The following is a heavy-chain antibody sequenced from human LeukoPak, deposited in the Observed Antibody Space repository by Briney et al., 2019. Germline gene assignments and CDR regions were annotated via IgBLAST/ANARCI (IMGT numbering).Heavy chain of an antibody. CDR3: ARFASLYSRSWYYAFDI. Sequence: GASVKVSCKASGYTFTSNDIHWVRQAPGQGLEWMGIINPSGGSTSYAQKFQGRVTMTRDTSTSTVYMELSSLRSEDTAAYYCARFASLYSRSWYYAFDIWGQGTMVTVSS. J-gene: IGHJ3*02. CDR1: GYTFTSND. D-gene: IGHD6-13*01. CDR2: INPSGGST. V-gene: IGHV1-46*01.